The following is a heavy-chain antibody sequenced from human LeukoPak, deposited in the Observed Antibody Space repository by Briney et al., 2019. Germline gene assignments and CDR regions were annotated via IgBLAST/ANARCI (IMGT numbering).Heavy chain of an antibody. CDR3: ARVGSGSYYPR. V-gene: IGHV3-53*01. D-gene: IGHD1-26*01. J-gene: IGHJ4*02. CDR2: IYRGGST. CDR1: GFTVSSIY. Sequence: GGSLRLSCAASGFTVSSIYMSWVRQAPGKGLEWVSIIYRGGSTYYADSVKGRFAVSRDNSKNTVFLQMNSLRAEDTAVYYCARVGSGSYYPRWGQGTLVTVSS.